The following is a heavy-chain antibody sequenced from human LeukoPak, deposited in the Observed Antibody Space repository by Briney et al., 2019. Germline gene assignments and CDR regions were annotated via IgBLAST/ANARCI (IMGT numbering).Heavy chain of an antibody. CDR2: IKSKTDGGTT. D-gene: IGHD5-24*01. Sequence: GGSLRLSCTTSGFNFRAYWMSWVRQAPGKGLEWVGRIKSKTDGGTTDYAAPVKGRFTISRDDSKNTLYLQMNSLKTEDTAVYYCTTVGKRWLQPAHYWGQGTLVTVSS. J-gene: IGHJ4*02. V-gene: IGHV3-15*01. CDR1: GFNFRAYW. CDR3: TTVGKRWLQPAHY.